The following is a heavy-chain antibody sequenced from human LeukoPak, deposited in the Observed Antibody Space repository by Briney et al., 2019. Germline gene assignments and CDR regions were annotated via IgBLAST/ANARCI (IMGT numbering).Heavy chain of an antibody. CDR1: GFTFSSYS. Sequence: PGGSLRLSCAASGFTFSSYSMNWVRQAPGKGLEWVSSISSSSSYIYYADSVKGRFTISRDNAKNSLYLQMNSLRAEDTAVYYCARDAPYCNSVTCPSDRRGFDPWGQGTLVTVSS. CDR3: ARDAPYCNSVTCPSDRRGFDP. D-gene: IGHD2/OR15-2a*01. J-gene: IGHJ5*02. V-gene: IGHV3-21*01. CDR2: ISSSSSYI.